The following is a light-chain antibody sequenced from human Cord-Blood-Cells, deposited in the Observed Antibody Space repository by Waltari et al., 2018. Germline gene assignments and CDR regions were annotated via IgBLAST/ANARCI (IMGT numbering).Light chain of an antibody. J-gene: IGKJ2*01. CDR1: QSISSW. V-gene: IGKV1-5*01. Sequence: DIQMTQSPSTLSASVGDRVTITCRASQSISSWLAWYQQKPGKAPKLLIYDASSLESGVPSGFSCSGSGTEFTLTISSLQPDDFATYDCQQYNSYLYTFGQGTKLEIK. CDR3: QQYNSYLYT. CDR2: DAS.